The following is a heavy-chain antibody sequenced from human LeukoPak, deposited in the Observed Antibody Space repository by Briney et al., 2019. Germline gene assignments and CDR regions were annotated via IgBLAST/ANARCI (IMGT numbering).Heavy chain of an antibody. CDR1: GFTFSSSG. CDR2: ISYDGSNK. J-gene: IGHJ6*02. V-gene: IGHV3-30*18. D-gene: IGHD6-19*01. Sequence: PGGSLRLSCAASGFTFSSSGMHWVRQAPGKGLEWVAVISYDGSNKYYADSVKGRFTISRDNSKNTLYLQMNSLRAEDTAVYYCAKDSSGPGYGMDVWGQGTTVTVSS. CDR3: AKDSSGPGYGMDV.